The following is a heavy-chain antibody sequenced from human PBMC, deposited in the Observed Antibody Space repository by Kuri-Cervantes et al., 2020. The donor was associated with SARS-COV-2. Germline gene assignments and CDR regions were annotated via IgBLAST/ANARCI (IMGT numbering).Heavy chain of an antibody. D-gene: IGHD5-18*01. CDR1: GGTFSSYA. V-gene: IGHV1-69*06. Sequence: SVKVSCKASGGTFSSYAISWVRQAPGQGLEWMGGIIPIFGTANYAQKFQGRVTMTEDTSTDTAYMELSSLRSEDTAVYYCATAGTTAMALFYYWGQGTLVTVSS. CDR2: IIPIFGTA. J-gene: IGHJ4*02. CDR3: ATAGTTAMALFYY.